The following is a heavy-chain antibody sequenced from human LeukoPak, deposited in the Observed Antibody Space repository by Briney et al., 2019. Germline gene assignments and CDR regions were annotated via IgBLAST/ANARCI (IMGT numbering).Heavy chain of an antibody. V-gene: IGHV3-30-3*01. CDR3: AVTSITMIV. CDR1: GFTFSSYA. J-gene: IGHJ4*02. Sequence: PGGSLRLSCAASGFTFSSYAMHWVRQAPGKGLEWVAVISYDGSNKYYADSVKGRFTISRDNSKNTLYLQMNSLRAEDTAVYYCAVTSITMIVWGQGTLVTVSS. D-gene: IGHD3-22*01. CDR2: ISYDGSNK.